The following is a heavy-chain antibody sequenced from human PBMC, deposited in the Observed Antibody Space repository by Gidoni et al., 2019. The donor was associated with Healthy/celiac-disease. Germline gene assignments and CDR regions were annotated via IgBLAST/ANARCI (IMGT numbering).Heavy chain of an antibody. V-gene: IGHV3-53*01. Sequence: EVQLVESGGGLIQPGGSLRLSCAASGFTVSSNYMSWVRQAPGKGLEWVSVIYSGGSTYYADSVKGRFTISRDNSKNTLYLQMNSLRAEDTAVYYCARDGLGGLVGATGLGGQGTLVTVSS. D-gene: IGHD1-26*01. CDR1: GFTVSSNY. CDR2: IYSGGST. CDR3: ARDGLGGLVGATGL. J-gene: IGHJ4*02.